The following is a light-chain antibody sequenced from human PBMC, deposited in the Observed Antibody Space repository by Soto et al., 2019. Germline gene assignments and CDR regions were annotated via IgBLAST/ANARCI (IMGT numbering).Light chain of an antibody. CDR3: HQYDKWPPIT. V-gene: IGKV3D-15*01. Sequence: EIVMTQSPATLSVSPGERATLSCRASQSVSNNYLAWYQQKPGQAPRLLIYGASNRATGIPDRFSGSGSGTEFTLTISSLQSEDFAVYYCHQYDKWPPITFGQGTRLEIK. J-gene: IGKJ5*01. CDR1: QSVSNN. CDR2: GAS.